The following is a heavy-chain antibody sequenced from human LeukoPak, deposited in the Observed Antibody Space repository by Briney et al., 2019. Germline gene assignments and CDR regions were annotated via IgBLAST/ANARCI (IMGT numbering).Heavy chain of an antibody. V-gene: IGHV3-30*02. CDR1: GFTFSRIS. D-gene: IGHD6-19*01. J-gene: IGHJ4*02. CDR2: IRSGGSNA. Sequence: PGRCLRPSSVPSGFTFSRISMHSGRQAPGKGLEWVAFIRSGGSNAYYPDSVKGRFTISRDNSKNTLYLQMNSLRAEDTAVYYCAKDSNGWTYYFDFWGRGTLVSVSS. CDR3: AKDSNGWTYYFDF.